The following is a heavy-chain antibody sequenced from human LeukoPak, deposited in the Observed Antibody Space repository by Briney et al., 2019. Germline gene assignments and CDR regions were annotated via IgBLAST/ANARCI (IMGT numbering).Heavy chain of an antibody. V-gene: IGHV1-69*04. CDR1: GGTFSSYA. J-gene: IGHJ4*02. Sequence: SVKVSCKASGGTFSSYAISWVRQAPGQGLEWMGRIIPILGIANYAQKFQGRVTITADKSTSTAYTELSSLRSEDTAVYYCARPPGRWYDYWGQGTLVTVSS. D-gene: IGHD6-13*01. CDR3: ARPPGRWYDY. CDR2: IIPILGIA.